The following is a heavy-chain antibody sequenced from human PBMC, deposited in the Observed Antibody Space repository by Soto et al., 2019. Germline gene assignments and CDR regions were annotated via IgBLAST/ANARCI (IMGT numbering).Heavy chain of an antibody. V-gene: IGHV4-4*02. CDR3: ARHHLGDPRYYSYAMDV. CDR2: IYHSGST. D-gene: IGHD2-21*01. Sequence: SETLSLTCAVYGGSISSNKWWSWVRQPPGKGLEWIGEIYHSGSTNYSPSFQGQVTISADKSIGTAYLQWNSLKASDTAMYYCARHHLGDPRYYSYAMDVWGQGTTVTVSS. CDR1: GGSISSNKW. J-gene: IGHJ6*02.